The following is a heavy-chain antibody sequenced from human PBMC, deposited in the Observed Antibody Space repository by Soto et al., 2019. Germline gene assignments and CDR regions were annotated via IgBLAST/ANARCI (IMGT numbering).Heavy chain of an antibody. J-gene: IGHJ6*02. D-gene: IGHD3-10*01. CDR2: IFFTGST. CDR3: ARGRSDSAGSSLGRRMDV. CDR1: GDSFTFGRHY. Sequence: SETLSLTWFVSGDSFTFGRHYLTWLQPPPGKGLEWIGHIFFTGSTNYSPSLKSRVTMSVDTSKSQFSLNLTSVTAADSAIYYCARGRSDSAGSSLGRRMDVWGQGTTVTV. V-gene: IGHV4-61*01.